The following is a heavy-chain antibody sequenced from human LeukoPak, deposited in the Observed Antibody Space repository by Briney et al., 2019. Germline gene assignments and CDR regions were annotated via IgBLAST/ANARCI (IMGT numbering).Heavy chain of an antibody. CDR1: GGSFSGYY. Sequence: SETLSLTCAVYGGSFSGYYWSWIRQPPGKGLEWIGEINHSGSTNYNPSLKSRVTISVDTSKNQFSLKLSSVTAADTAVYYCARVVPGYHYYYYMDVWGKGTTVTVSS. D-gene: IGHD2-15*01. CDR2: INHSGST. V-gene: IGHV4-34*01. J-gene: IGHJ6*03. CDR3: ARVVPGYHYYYYMDV.